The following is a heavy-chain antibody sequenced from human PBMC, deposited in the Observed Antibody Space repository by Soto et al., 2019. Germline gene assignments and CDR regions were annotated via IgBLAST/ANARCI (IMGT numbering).Heavy chain of an antibody. CDR1: GGSISNYY. V-gene: IGHV4-59*08. D-gene: IGHD2-15*01. CDR3: ARRHVVVVSATRGDAFDI. Sequence: SETLSLTCAVSGGSISNYYWTWTRQSPGKGLEWIGYIYSSGNTKYNPSLTSRVTISLDTSKSHFSLRLTSVTAADTAVYYCARRHVVVVSATRGDAFDIWGQGTMVTVSS. J-gene: IGHJ3*02. CDR2: IYSSGNT.